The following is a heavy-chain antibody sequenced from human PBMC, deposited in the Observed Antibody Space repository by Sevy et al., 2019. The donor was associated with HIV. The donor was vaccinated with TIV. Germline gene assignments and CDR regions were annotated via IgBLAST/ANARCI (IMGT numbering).Heavy chain of an antibody. J-gene: IGHJ6*03. Sequence: ASVKVSCKASGGTFSSYAISWVRQAPGQGLEWMGRIIPIFGAANNAQKFQGRVTITADKSTSTAYMELSSLRSEDTAVYYCASGITIFAVVTKNYYYYMDVWGKGTTVTVSS. CDR3: ASGITIFAVVTKNYYYYMDV. CDR2: IIPIFGAA. D-gene: IGHD3-3*01. CDR1: GGTFSSYA. V-gene: IGHV1-69*06.